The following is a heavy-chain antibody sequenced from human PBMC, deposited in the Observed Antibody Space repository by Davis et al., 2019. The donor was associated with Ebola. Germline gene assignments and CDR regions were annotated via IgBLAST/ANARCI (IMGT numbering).Heavy chain of an antibody. CDR2: ISSSSSYI. V-gene: IGHV3-21*04. CDR3: AKAELRPDYYDSSGYYDAFDI. Sequence: GESLKISCAASGFTFSSYSMNWVRQAPGKGLEWVSSISSSSSYIYYADSVKGRFTISRDNAKNSLYLQMNSLRAEDTALYYCAKAELRPDYYDSSGYYDAFDIWGQGTMVTVSS. D-gene: IGHD3-22*01. CDR1: GFTFSSYS. J-gene: IGHJ3*02.